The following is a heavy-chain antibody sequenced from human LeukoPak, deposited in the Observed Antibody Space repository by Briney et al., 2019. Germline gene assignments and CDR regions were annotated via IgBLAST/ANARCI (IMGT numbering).Heavy chain of an antibody. D-gene: IGHD2-15*01. J-gene: IGHJ4*02. CDR3: ARDRNVVGADFDY. CDR1: GFIIDNFA. CDR2: VSFDGTNN. Sequence: GRSLRLSCAASGFIIDNFAIHWVRQAPGKGLEWVSIVSFDGTNNFYADSVKGRFTVSRDNSKNTVYLHMNSLRPDDTAVYFCARDRNVVGADFDYWGQGTLVTVSS. V-gene: IGHV3-30*04.